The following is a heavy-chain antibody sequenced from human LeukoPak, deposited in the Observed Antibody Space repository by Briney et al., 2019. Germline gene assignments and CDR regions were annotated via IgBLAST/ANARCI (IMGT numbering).Heavy chain of an antibody. V-gene: IGHV4-31*03. Sequence: SETLSLTCTVSGGSISSGGYYWSWIRQHPGKGLEWIGYIYYNGSTYYNPSLKSRVTISVDTSKNQFSLKLSSVTAADTAVYYCARGIAARSYYYYMDVWGKGTTVTVSS. CDR1: GGSISSGGYY. CDR3: ARGIAARSYYYYMDV. D-gene: IGHD6-6*01. J-gene: IGHJ6*03. CDR2: IYYNGST.